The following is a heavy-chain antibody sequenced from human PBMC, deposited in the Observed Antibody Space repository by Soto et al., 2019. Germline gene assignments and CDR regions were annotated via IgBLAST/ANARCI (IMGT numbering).Heavy chain of an antibody. J-gene: IGHJ4*02. V-gene: IGHV1-69*13. Sequence: SVKVSCKASGGTFSSYAISWVRQAPGQGLEWMGGIIPIFGTANYAQKLQGRVTITADESTSTAYMELSSLRSEDTAVYYCARVDQVWASTGTHTIFDYWGQGTLVTVSS. CDR1: GGTFSSYA. CDR3: ARVDQVWASTGTHTIFDY. D-gene: IGHD1-1*01. CDR2: IIPIFGTA.